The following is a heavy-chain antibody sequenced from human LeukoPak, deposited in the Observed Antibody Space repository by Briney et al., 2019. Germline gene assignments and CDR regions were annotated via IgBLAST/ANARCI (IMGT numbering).Heavy chain of an antibody. Sequence: GGSLRLSCAASGFTFSSYSMNWVRQAPGKGLERVSSISSSSSYIYYADSVEGRFTISRDNAKNSLYLQMNSLRAEDTAVYYCARDPSGYCSGGSCSNVDTAMVRRYYWGQGTLVTVSS. J-gene: IGHJ4*02. CDR2: ISSSSSYI. D-gene: IGHD2-15*01. V-gene: IGHV3-21*01. CDR1: GFTFSSYS. CDR3: ARDPSGYCSGGSCSNVDTAMVRRYY.